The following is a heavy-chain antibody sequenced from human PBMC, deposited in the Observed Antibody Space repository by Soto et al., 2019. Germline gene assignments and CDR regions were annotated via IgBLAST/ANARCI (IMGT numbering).Heavy chain of an antibody. CDR3: ARVNMGAAYAFDI. CDR1: AVIPSTER. D-gene: IGHD3-10*01. V-gene: IGHV3-21*01. CDR2: ISSSSSYI. J-gene: IGHJ3*02. Sequence: GARRDPWGGSAVIPSTERYNVGRLAPGKGLEWVSSISSSSSYIYYADSVKGRFTISRDNAKNSLYLQMNSLRAEDTAVYYCARVNMGAAYAFDIWGQGTMVTVSS.